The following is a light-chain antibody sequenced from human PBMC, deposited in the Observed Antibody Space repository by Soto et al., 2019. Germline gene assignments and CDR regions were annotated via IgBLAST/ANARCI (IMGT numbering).Light chain of an antibody. Sequence: QSVLTQPASVSGSPGQSITISCTGTSSDIGDYNLVSWYQQHPGKAPKLIGFEVTKRPSGVSDRFSGSKLGNTASLTISGLQAEDEADYYCCSYAGSSTYVFGTGTKLTVL. CDR3: CSYAGSSTYV. CDR1: SSDIGDYNL. V-gene: IGLV2-23*02. J-gene: IGLJ1*01. CDR2: EVT.